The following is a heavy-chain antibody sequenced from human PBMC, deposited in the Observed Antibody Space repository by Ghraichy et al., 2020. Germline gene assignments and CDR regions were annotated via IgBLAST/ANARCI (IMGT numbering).Heavy chain of an antibody. Sequence: ESLNISCAASGFAFSNRAMSWVRQAPGKGLQWVSSVSGSGDHTYYADSVKGRFTISRDNSKNTLNLEMKSLTAEDTAVYYCVRSEQWLVRTIDYWGQGTLVAVSS. J-gene: IGHJ4*02. CDR2: VSGSGDHT. CDR3: VRSEQWLVRTIDY. CDR1: GFAFSNRA. D-gene: IGHD6-19*01. V-gene: IGHV3-23*01.